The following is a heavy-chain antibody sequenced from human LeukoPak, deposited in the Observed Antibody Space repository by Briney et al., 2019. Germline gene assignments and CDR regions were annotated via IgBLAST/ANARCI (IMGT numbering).Heavy chain of an antibody. CDR1: GGFFSGYY. Sequence: SETLSLTCAVYGGFFSGYYWSWIRQPPGEGLEWIGEINHSGSTNYNPSLKSRVTISVDTSKNQFSLKLRSVTAADTAVYYCARHGLIAATGSYYYYYYMDVWGKGTTVTISS. CDR3: ARHGLIAATGSYYYYYYMDV. D-gene: IGHD6-13*01. CDR2: INHSGST. V-gene: IGHV4-34*01. J-gene: IGHJ6*03.